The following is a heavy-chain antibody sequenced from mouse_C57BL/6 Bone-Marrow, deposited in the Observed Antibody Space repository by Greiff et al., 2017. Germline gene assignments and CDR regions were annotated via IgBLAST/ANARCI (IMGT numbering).Heavy chain of an antibody. CDR2: IYPGNSDT. J-gene: IGHJ4*01. Sequence: VQLQQSGTVLARPGASVKMSCKTSGYTFTSYWMHWVKQRPGQGLEWIGAIYPGNSDTSYNQKFNGKAKLTAVTSASTAYMELSSLTNEDSAVYYCTTLGREDYWGQGTSVTVSS. CDR1: GYTFTSYW. CDR3: TTLGREDY. D-gene: IGHD4-1*01. V-gene: IGHV1-5*01.